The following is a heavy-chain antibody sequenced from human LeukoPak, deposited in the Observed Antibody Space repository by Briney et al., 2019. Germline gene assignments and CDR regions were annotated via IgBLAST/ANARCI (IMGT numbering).Heavy chain of an antibody. V-gene: IGHV4-39*01. CDR3: ARLWGNIVGVTYEY. CDR1: SSSITSVSHY. Sequence: PSETLSLTCTISSSSITSVSHYWGWIRQPPGKGLEWIGDIYYTGSTYYSPSLRRRVTMSVHTSENQFSLRLNSVSAVDTAVYYCARLWGNIVGVTYEYWGQGTLVTVSS. CDR2: IYYTGST. J-gene: IGHJ4*02. D-gene: IGHD3-16*01.